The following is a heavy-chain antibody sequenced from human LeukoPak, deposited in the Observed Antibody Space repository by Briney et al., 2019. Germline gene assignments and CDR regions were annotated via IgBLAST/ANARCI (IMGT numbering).Heavy chain of an antibody. V-gene: IGHV1-46*01. D-gene: IGHD3-10*01. Sequence: ASVKVSCKGSGYTFTSYYMHWVRQPPAQGLERMGIINPSGGSKNYAHKFQGRVTITADKSTSTAYMELSSLRSEDTAVYYCARGDMVRGARLDYWGQGTLVTVSS. CDR1: GYTFTSYY. CDR2: INPSGGSK. J-gene: IGHJ4*02. CDR3: ARGDMVRGARLDY.